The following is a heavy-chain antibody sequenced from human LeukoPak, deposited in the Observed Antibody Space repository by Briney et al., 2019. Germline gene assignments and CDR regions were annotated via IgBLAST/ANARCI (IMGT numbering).Heavy chain of an antibody. D-gene: IGHD2-15*01. CDR1: GGSISSSSYY. J-gene: IGHJ5*02. V-gene: IGHV4-39*07. CDR2: IDYSGST. Sequence: SETLSLTCTVSGGSISSSSYYWGWIRQPPGKGLEWIGSIDYSGSTYYNPSLKSRVTISVDTSKNQFSLKLSSVTAADTAVYYCARVDGSCSGGSCPSGNWFDPWGQGTLVTVSS. CDR3: ARVDGSCSGGSCPSGNWFDP.